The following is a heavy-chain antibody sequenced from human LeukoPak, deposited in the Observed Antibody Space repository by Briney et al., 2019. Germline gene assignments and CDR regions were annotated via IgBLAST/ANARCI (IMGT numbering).Heavy chain of an antibody. Sequence: TGGSLRLSCAASGFTFNNYGMHWVRQAPGKGLEWVAFIRYNGNNQYYTDSVKGRFTISRDNSKNTLYLQMNSLRAEDTAVYYCAKDWVAAAGQSYYFDYWGQGTLVTVSS. J-gene: IGHJ4*02. CDR3: AKDWVAAAGQSYYFDY. CDR2: IRYNGNNQ. V-gene: IGHV3-30*02. D-gene: IGHD6-13*01. CDR1: GFTFNNYG.